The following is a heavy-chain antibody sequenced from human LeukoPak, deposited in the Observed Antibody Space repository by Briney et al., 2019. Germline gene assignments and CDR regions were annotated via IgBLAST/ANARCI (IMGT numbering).Heavy chain of an antibody. CDR2: INPNSGGT. D-gene: IGHD6-13*01. J-gene: IGHJ6*02. Sequence: ASVKVSCKASGYTFTGYYMHWVRQAPGQGLEWMGWINPNSGGTNYAQKFQGWVTMTRDTSISTAYMELSRLRSDDTAVYYCARASTAAAGTSAPYYYYYYGMDVWGQGTTVTVSS. CDR3: ARASTAAAGTSAPYYYYYYGMDV. CDR1: GYTFTGYY. V-gene: IGHV1-2*04.